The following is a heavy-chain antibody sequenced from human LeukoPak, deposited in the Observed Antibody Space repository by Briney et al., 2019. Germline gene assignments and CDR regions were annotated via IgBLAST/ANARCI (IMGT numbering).Heavy chain of an antibody. CDR1: GGSISSGGYS. Sequence: SQTLSLTCAVSGGSISSGGYSWSWIRQPPGKGLEWIGYIYYSGSTYYNPSLKSRVTISADRSKNQFSLKLTSVTAADTAVYYCARGSGSSWYFDYWGQGTLVTVSS. CDR2: IYYSGST. J-gene: IGHJ4*02. V-gene: IGHV4-30-2*01. CDR3: ARGSGSSWYFDY. D-gene: IGHD6-13*01.